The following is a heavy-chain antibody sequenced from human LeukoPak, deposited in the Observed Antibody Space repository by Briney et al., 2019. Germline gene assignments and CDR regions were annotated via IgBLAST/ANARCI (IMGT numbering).Heavy chain of an antibody. J-gene: IGHJ6*02. CDR3: AKDGSWGDYYFYFCMDV. V-gene: IGHV3-23*01. CDR2: ISASGHYT. CDR1: GSGFTFGNFA. Sequence: GGSLRLSCEASGSGFTFGNFALSWVRQAPGKGPEWLSGISASGHYTYYADSVKGRFTISRDNFKNTLYIDMNSLRAEDTAVYYCAKDGSWGDYYFYFCMDVWGQGTTVTVSS. D-gene: IGHD3-16*01.